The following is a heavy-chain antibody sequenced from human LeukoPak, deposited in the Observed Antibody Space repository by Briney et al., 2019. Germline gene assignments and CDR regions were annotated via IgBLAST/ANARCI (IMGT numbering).Heavy chain of an antibody. D-gene: IGHD3-22*01. V-gene: IGHV3-64*01. CDR3: ARGDRQYYYDSSGYYYEGY. CDR2: ISSNGGST. Sequence: GGSLRLSCAASGFTFSSYAMHWVRQAPGKGLEYVSAISSNGGSTYYANSVKGRFTISRDNSKNTLCLQMGSLRAEDMAVYYCARGDRQYYYDSSGYYYEGYWGQGTLVTVSS. J-gene: IGHJ4*02. CDR1: GFTFSSYA.